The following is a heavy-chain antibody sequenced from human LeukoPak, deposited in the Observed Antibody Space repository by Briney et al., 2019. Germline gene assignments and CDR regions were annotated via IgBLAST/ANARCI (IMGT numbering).Heavy chain of an antibody. CDR1: VFSFRNYG. J-gene: IGHJ4*02. CDR3: ARDWGGHCDLEY. V-gene: IGHV3-33*07. Sequence: GGSLRLSCAASVFSFRNYGMYGVRQAPGKGLEWVAVIWFDGSNKYYADSVKGRFTISRDNSKNTLNLQMNSLRAEDTAVYYCARDWGGHCDLEYWGQGTLVTVSS. D-gene: IGHD2-21*02. CDR2: IWFDGSNK.